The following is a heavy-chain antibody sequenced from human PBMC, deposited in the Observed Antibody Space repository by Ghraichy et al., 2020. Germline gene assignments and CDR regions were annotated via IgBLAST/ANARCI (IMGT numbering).Heavy chain of an antibody. CDR3: ARGLNLGYCTTSTCPFCFFDL. V-gene: IGHV4-61*01. D-gene: IGHD2-8*01. Sequence: SETLSLTCTVSDSVVTSPHYWSWIRQSPGKGLEWIGFVHHGGSSHSNPSLGSRVTMSVDTSKNQFSLKLTSVTAADTAMYYCARGLNLGYCTTSTCPFCFFDLWGRATLVTVSS. J-gene: IGHJ2*01. CDR2: VHHGGSS. CDR1: DSVVTSPHY.